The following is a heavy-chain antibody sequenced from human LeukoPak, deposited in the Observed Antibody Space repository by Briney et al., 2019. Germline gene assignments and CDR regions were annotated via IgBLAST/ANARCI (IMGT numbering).Heavy chain of an antibody. J-gene: IGHJ4*02. D-gene: IGHD6-6*01. V-gene: IGHV3-30*18. CDR1: GFTFSSYS. Sequence: GGSLRLSCAASGFTFSSYSMNWVRQAPGKGLEWVAVISYDGSNKYYADSVKGRFTTSRDNSKNTLYLQMNSLRAEDTAVYYCAKSLAARYFDYWGQGTLVTVSS. CDR2: ISYDGSNK. CDR3: AKSLAARYFDY.